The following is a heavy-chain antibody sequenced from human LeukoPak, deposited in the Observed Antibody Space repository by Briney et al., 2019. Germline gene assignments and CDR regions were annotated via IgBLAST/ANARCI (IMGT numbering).Heavy chain of an antibody. Sequence: PGGSLRLSCAASGFTFSSCAMSWVRQAPGEGLEWVSAISGSGGSTYYADSVKGRFTISRDNSKNTLYLQMNSLRAEDTAVYYCAKGFGSGYYYYFDYWGQGTLVTVSS. CDR3: AKGFGSGYYYYFDY. CDR1: GFTFSSCA. V-gene: IGHV3-23*01. J-gene: IGHJ4*02. CDR2: ISGSGGST. D-gene: IGHD3-22*01.